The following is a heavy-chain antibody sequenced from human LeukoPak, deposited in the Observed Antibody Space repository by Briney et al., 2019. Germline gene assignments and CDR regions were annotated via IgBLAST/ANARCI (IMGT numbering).Heavy chain of an antibody. CDR3: AREAAYYDSSGYLYY. CDR1: GYTFTTYY. J-gene: IGHJ4*02. D-gene: IGHD3-22*01. Sequence: GASVKVSCKASGYTFTTYYMHWVRQAPGQGLEWMGWINPNSGGTNYAQKFQGRVTMTRDTSISTAYMELSRLRSDDTAVYYCAREAAYYDSSGYLYYWGQGTLVTVSS. CDR2: INPNSGGT. V-gene: IGHV1-2*02.